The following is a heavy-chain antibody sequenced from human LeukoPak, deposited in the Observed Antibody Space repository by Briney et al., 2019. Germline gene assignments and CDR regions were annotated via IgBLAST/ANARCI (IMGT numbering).Heavy chain of an antibody. D-gene: IGHD2-15*01. V-gene: IGHV4-34*01. CDR3: ARGRGGSFDY. J-gene: IGHJ4*02. Sequence: TETLSLXCAVYGGSFGGYYRGWTRQPPGEGAGRIVEINHSGSTNYNPSLKSRVPISVDTSKNQFPLKLSSVTAADTAAYYCARGRGGSFDYWGQGTLVTVSS. CDR2: INHSGST. CDR1: GGSFGGYY.